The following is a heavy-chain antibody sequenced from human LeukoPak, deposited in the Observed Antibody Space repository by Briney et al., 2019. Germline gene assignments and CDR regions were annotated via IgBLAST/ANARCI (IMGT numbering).Heavy chain of an antibody. V-gene: IGHV4-39*01. Sequence: PSETLSLTCTVSGGSISSSIYYWGWIRQPPGKGLEWIGSIHYGGTTYYNPSLKSRVTISVDTSKNQFSLKLSSVTAADTAVYYCARRHDYGADYWGQGTLVTVSS. J-gene: IGHJ4*02. CDR2: IHYGGTT. D-gene: IGHD4-17*01. CDR1: GGSISSSIYY. CDR3: ARRHDYGADY.